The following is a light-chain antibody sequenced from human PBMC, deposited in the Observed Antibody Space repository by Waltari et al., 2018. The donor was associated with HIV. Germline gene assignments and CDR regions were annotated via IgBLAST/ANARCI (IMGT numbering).Light chain of an antibody. V-gene: IGLV6-57*03. CDR1: SGSIASNY. CDR2: EDN. J-gene: IGLJ3*02. CDR3: QSFNDNNEWV. Sequence: NFILTQTHSVSASPGETVIISCTRSSGSIASNYVHSFQQPPGAAPTTIIYEDNQRSSGIPDRFSGSIDTSSNSASLTISGLKTEDEADYYCQSFNDNNEWVFGGGTKVTVL.